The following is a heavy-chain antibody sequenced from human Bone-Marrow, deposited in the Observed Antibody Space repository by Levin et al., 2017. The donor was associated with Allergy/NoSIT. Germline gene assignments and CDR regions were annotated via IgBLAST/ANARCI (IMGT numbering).Heavy chain of an antibody. CDR3: ARDTAGYYYGLDV. Sequence: AGGSLRLSCAASGFTFSSYGMHWVRQAPGKGLEWVALIWSDGSTKYFADSLKGRVTISRDNSKNTLYLQVNSLRVEDTAVYYCARDTAGYYYGLDVWGQGTTVTVSS. D-gene: IGHD3-10*01. J-gene: IGHJ6*02. V-gene: IGHV3-33*01. CDR1: GFTFSSYG. CDR2: IWSDGSTK.